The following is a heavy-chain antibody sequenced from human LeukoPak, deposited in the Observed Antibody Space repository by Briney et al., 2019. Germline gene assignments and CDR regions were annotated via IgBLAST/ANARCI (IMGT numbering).Heavy chain of an antibody. D-gene: IGHD6-13*01. CDR2: ISSSSSYI. J-gene: IGHJ4*02. V-gene: IGHV3-21*01. Sequence: GGSLRLSCAASGFTFSSYNMNWVRQAPGKGLEWVSSISSSSSYIYYTDSVKGRFTISRDNAKNSLYLQMNSLRADDAAIYYCARVSLGAAAGTSRWGQGTLVTVSS. CDR1: GFTFSSYN. CDR3: ARVSLGAAAGTSR.